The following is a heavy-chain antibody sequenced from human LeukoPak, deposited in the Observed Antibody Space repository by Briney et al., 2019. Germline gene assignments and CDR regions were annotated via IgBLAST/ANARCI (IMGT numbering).Heavy chain of an antibody. Sequence: ASVKVSCKASGYTFTGYYMHWVRQAPGQGLEWMGWINPNSGGTNYAQKFQGRVTMTRDTSISTAYMELSRLRSDDTAVYYCARDPDPLDWGPFRYFDYWGQGTLVTVSS. CDR3: ARDPDPLDWGPFRYFDY. CDR1: GYTFTGYY. V-gene: IGHV1-2*02. J-gene: IGHJ4*02. CDR2: INPNSGGT. D-gene: IGHD3/OR15-3a*01.